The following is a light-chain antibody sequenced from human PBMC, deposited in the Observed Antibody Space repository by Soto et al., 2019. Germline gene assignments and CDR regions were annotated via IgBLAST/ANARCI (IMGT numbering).Light chain of an antibody. V-gene: IGLV1-40*01. J-gene: IGLJ2*01. CDR2: DNN. Sequence: QSVLTQPPSVSGAPGQRVTISCTGSSSNIGAGYDVHWYQQLPGTAPKVLIYDNNTRPSGVPDRCSGSKSGTSAALAITGLQDEDEDDYYCHSYDVSLSASVFGGGTKLTVL. CDR1: SSNIGAGYD. CDR3: HSYDVSLSASV.